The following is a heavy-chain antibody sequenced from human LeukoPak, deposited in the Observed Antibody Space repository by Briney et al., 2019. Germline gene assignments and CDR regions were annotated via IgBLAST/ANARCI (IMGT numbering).Heavy chain of an antibody. D-gene: IGHD6-13*01. CDR3: AKSQPSSWYNAGD. CDR1: GFPFSTYG. V-gene: IGHV3-30*18. J-gene: IGHJ4*02. Sequence: GGSLRLSCAASGFPFSTYGMHWVRQAPGKGLEWVALMSYDGTNKYYADSVKGRFTISRDNSKNILYLQMNGLRAEDTAVYYCAKSQPSSWYNAGDWGQGTLVTVSS. CDR2: MSYDGTNK.